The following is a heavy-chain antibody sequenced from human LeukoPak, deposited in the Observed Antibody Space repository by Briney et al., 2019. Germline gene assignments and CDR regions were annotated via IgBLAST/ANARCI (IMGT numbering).Heavy chain of an antibody. V-gene: IGHV4-4*02. D-gene: IGHD4-17*01. Sequence: SETLSLTCAVSGGSISSSNWWSWVRQPPGKGLEWIGEIYRSGSTNYNPSLKSRVTISVDKFKNQFSLKLSSVTAADTAVYYCARASHDYGDYSHFDYWGQGTLVTVSS. J-gene: IGHJ4*02. CDR1: GGSISSSNW. CDR2: IYRSGST. CDR3: ARASHDYGDYSHFDY.